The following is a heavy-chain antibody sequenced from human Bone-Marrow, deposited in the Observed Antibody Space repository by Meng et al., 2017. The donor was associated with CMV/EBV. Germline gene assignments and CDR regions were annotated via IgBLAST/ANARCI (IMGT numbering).Heavy chain of an antibody. Sequence: GGSLRLSCTASGFIFSSYGIHWVRQAPGRGLEWVALMWSDGKDKFYANSVKGRFTISRDNSRNTLYLQMKSLRAEDTAVYYCARDASKIYYFDYWGQGTLVTVSS. CDR2: MWSDGKDK. V-gene: IGHV3-30*02. CDR1: GFIFSSYG. CDR3: ARDASKIYYFDY. D-gene: IGHD2-15*01. J-gene: IGHJ4*02.